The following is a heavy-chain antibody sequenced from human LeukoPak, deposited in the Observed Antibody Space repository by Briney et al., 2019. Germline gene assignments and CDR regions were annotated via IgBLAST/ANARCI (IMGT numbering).Heavy chain of an antibody. CDR2: IRDGGGST. D-gene: IGHD5-24*01. V-gene: IGHV3-23*01. CDR1: GLSLSIYA. Sequence: GGSLRLSCAASGLSLSIYAMSWVRLATGEGLEWVSAIRDGGGSTYYADSVKGRFTISRDNSKNTLYLQMNSLRAEDTAIYYCARGRNGFFDYWGHGTLVTVSS. CDR3: ARGRNGFFDY. J-gene: IGHJ4*01.